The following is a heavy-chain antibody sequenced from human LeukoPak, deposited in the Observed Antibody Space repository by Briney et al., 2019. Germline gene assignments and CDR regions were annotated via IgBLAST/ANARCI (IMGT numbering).Heavy chain of an antibody. D-gene: IGHD2-21*01. V-gene: IGHV1-3*01. Sequence: ASVKVSCKASGYTFTKYVVHWVRQAPGQRPEWMGWINAGNGDTKYSPNFQDRVTITRDTSANTAYMELSSLTSEDTALYYCARDDCGDTCYPGGYWGQGTLVTVSS. CDR2: INAGNGDT. J-gene: IGHJ4*02. CDR1: GYTFTKYV. CDR3: ARDDCGDTCYPGGY.